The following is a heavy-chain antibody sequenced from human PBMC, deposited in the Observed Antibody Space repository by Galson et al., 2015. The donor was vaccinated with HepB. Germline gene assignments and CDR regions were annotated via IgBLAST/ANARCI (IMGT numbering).Heavy chain of an antibody. D-gene: IGHD2-2*01. CDR3: ARSLPRYCSSTGCYYYGMDV. CDR1: GYSFTSYW. Sequence: QSGAEVKKPGESLKISCKGSGYSFTSYWIGWVRQMPGKGLEWMGIIYPGDSDTRYSPSFQGQVTISADKSISTAYLQWSSLKALDTAMYYCARSLPRYCSSTGCYYYGMDVWGQGTTVTVSS. V-gene: IGHV5-51*01. J-gene: IGHJ6*02. CDR2: IYPGDSDT.